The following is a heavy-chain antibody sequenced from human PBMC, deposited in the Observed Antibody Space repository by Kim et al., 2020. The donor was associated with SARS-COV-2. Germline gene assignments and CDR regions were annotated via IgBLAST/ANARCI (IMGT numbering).Heavy chain of an antibody. J-gene: IGHJ3*02. V-gene: IGHV3-11*06. Sequence: RFTISRDNAKNSLYLQMNSLRAEDTAVYYCARGTNYGYFDWLLRGNAFDIWGQGTMVTVSS. D-gene: IGHD3-9*01. CDR3: ARGTNYGYFDWLLRGNAFDI.